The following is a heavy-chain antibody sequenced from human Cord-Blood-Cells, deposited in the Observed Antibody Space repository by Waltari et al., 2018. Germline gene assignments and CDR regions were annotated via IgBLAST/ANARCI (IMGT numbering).Heavy chain of an antibody. V-gene: IGHV4-34*01. CDR1: GGSFSGYY. CDR3: ARGRWGFDY. Sequence: QVQLQQWGAGLLKPSETLSLTCDVYGGSFSGYYWSWIRQPPGKGLEWIGEINHSGSTNYNPSLKSRVTISVDTSKNQFSLKLSSVTAADTAVYYCARGRWGFDYWGQGTLVTVSS. CDR2: INHSGST. J-gene: IGHJ4*02. D-gene: IGHD7-27*01.